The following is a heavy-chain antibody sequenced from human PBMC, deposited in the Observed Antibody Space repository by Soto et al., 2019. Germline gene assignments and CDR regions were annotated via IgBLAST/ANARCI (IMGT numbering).Heavy chain of an antibody. D-gene: IGHD2-8*02. Sequence: EVPVVESGGGLVQPGRSLRLSCAASGFSFDDYAMHWVRQAPGKGLEWVSGISWNSGTIGYADSVKGRFTISRDNAKNSLYPQMNSLRAEDTALYYCAKSTGGTANGMGVWGQGTTVTVSS. CDR2: ISWNSGTI. J-gene: IGHJ6*02. CDR3: AKSTGGTANGMGV. V-gene: IGHV3-9*01. CDR1: GFSFDDYA.